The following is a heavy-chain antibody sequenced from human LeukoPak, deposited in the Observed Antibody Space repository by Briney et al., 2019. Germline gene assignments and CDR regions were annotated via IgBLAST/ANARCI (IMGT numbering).Heavy chain of an antibody. Sequence: AGGSLRLSCAASGFSFSTYEMNWVRKAPGKGLEWVSYISGSGSTIYYADSVKGRFSISRDNAKNSLYLEMNSLRAEDTAVYYCARGYNYGSHFEYWGQGALVTVSS. D-gene: IGHD1-1*01. V-gene: IGHV3-48*03. CDR3: ARGYNYGSHFEY. J-gene: IGHJ4*02. CDR1: GFSFSTYE. CDR2: ISGSGSTI.